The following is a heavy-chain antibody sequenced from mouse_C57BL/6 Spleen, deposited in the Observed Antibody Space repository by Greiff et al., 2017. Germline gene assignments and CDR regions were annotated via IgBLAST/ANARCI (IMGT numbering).Heavy chain of an antibody. CDR3: ARHRGGTDWYFDV. D-gene: IGHD4-1*01. J-gene: IGHJ1*03. CDR2: ISSGGIYT. V-gene: IGHV5-6*01. Sequence: EVQRVESGGYLVKPGGSLKLSCAASVFTFRRYGLSFVRPTPDKRLECVATISSGGIYTYYPDSVTGRFTISRDNAKNTLYLQMSSLKSEDTAMYYCARHRGGTDWYFDVWGTGTTVTVSS. CDR1: VFTFRRYG.